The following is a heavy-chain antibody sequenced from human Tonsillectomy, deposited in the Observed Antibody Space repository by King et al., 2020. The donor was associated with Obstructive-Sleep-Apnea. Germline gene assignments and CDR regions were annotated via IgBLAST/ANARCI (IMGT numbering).Heavy chain of an antibody. V-gene: IGHV1-8*01. Sequence: VQLVESGAEVKKPGASVKVSCKASGYTFTSYDINWVRQATGQGLEWMGWMIPNSGNAGHAQKCQGKVTMTRNTSISTASLELSGLRSDDTAVYYCARGHIYAFDIWGQGTMVTVSS. CDR2: MIPNSGNA. CDR3: ARGHIYAFDI. D-gene: IGHD2-21*01. J-gene: IGHJ3*02. CDR1: GYTFTSYD.